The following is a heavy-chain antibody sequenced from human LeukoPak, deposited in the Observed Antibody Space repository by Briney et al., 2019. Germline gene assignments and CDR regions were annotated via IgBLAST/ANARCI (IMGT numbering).Heavy chain of an antibody. V-gene: IGHV3-11*04. CDR1: GFILSDYY. Sequence: GGSLRLSCAASGFILSDYYMSWIRQAPGKGLEWVAYISTNDRTTYYADSVKGRFTISRDNAKNSLYLQLNSLRAEDTAVYYCAREIVGATTRHLDYWGQGTLVTVSS. CDR3: AREIVGATTRHLDY. J-gene: IGHJ4*02. CDR2: ISTNDRTT. D-gene: IGHD1-26*01.